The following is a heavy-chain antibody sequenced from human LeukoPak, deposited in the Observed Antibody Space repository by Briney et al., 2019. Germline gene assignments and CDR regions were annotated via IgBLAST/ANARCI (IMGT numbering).Heavy chain of an antibody. J-gene: IGHJ4*02. CDR3: GGGPSSSWVDY. CDR2: IYYSGST. V-gene: IGHV4-39*01. D-gene: IGHD6-13*01. Sequence: SETLSLTCTVSGGSISSSSYYWGWIRQPPGKGLEWIGSIYYSGSTYYNPSLKGRVTISVDTSKNQFSLKLSSVTAADTAVYYCGGGPSSSWVDYWGQGTLVTVSS. CDR1: GGSISSSSYY.